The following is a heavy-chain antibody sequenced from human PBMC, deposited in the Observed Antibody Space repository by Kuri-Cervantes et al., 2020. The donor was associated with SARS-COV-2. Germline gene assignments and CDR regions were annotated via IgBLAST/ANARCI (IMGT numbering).Heavy chain of an antibody. CDR1: GFSFSHYA. CDR2: ISFDGADI. V-gene: IGHV3-30-3*01. CDR3: ARAVGSSTGWYLAPYY. Sequence: GGSLRLSCAASGFSFSHYAMHWVRQAPGTGREWVAVISFDGADIHYADSVKGRFTISRDNPKNTLYLQMNSLRVEETAVYYCARAVGSSTGWYLAPYYWGQGTLVTVSS. D-gene: IGHD6-19*01. J-gene: IGHJ4*02.